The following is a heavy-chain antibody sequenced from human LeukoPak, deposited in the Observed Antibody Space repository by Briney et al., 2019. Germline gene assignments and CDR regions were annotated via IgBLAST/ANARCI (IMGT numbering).Heavy chain of an antibody. J-gene: IGHJ5*02. Sequence: PGGSLKLSCAASGFTVSSNYMSWVRQAPGKGLEWVSVIYSGGSTYYADSVKGRFTISRDNSKNTLYLQMNSLRAEDTAVYYCASFLDDEWGLNSPPWFDPWGQGTLVTVSS. CDR2: IYSGGST. CDR1: GFTVSSNY. V-gene: IGHV3-53*01. D-gene: IGHD3/OR15-3a*01. CDR3: ASFLDDEWGLNSPPWFDP.